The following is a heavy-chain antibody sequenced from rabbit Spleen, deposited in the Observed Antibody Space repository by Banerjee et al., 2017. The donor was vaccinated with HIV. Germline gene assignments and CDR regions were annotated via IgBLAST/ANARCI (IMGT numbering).Heavy chain of an antibody. D-gene: IGHD4-1*01. V-gene: IGHV1S40*01. CDR3: ARYDGDWGEDL. CDR1: GFSFSSSDY. Sequence: QSLEESGGDLVKPGASLTLTCTASGFSFSSSDYMCWVRQAPGKGLEWISCIAGSSGRTWYASWAKGRSTISRISSTTVTLQMTGLTAADTATYFCARYDGDWGEDLWGPGTLVTVS. CDR2: IAGSSGRT. J-gene: IGHJ4*01.